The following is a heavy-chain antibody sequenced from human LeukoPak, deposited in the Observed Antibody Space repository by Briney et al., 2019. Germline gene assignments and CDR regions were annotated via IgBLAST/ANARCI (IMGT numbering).Heavy chain of an antibody. CDR1: GFTFSSYE. CDR3: AREEALTVTKDAFDI. D-gene: IGHD4-17*01. V-gene: IGHV3-48*03. CDR2: ISSSGSTI. J-gene: IGHJ3*02. Sequence: PGGSLRLSCAASGFTFSSYEMNWVRQAPGKGLEWVSYISSSGSTIYYADSVKGRFTISRDNAKNSLYLQMNSLRAEDTAVYYCAREEALTVTKDAFDIWGQGTMVTVSS.